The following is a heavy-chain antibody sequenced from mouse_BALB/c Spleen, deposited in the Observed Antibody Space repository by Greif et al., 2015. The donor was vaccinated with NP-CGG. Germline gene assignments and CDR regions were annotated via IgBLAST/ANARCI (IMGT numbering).Heavy chain of an antibody. V-gene: IGHV2-9*02. CDR2: IWAGGST. CDR3: ARVDGNKGYAMDY. Sequence: VMLVESGPGLVAPSQSLSITCTVSGFSLTSYGVHWVRQPPGKGLEWLGVIWAGGSTNYNSALMSRLSISKDNSKSQVFLKMNSLQTDDAAMYYCARVDGNKGYAMDYWGQGTSVTVSS. CDR1: GFSLTSYG. J-gene: IGHJ4*01. D-gene: IGHD2-1*01.